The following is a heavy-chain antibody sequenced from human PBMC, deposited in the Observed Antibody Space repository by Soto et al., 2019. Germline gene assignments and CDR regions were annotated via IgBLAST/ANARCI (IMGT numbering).Heavy chain of an antibody. D-gene: IGHD2-15*01. V-gene: IGHV3-7*03. Sequence: EVQLVESGGGLVQPGGSLRLSCAASGFTFSSYWMSWVRQAPGKGLEWVANMKQDGIEKYYVDSVKARFTISRDNAKNTLYQKMNTLRAPDTALDYCAQSPPKTSCNGIDDWGQGTTDTVYS. CDR3: AQSPPKTSCNGIDD. CDR1: GFTFSSYW. J-gene: IGHJ6*02. CDR2: MKQDGIEK.